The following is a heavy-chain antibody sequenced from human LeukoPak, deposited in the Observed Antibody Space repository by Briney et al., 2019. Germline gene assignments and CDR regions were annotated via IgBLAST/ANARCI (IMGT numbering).Heavy chain of an antibody. J-gene: IGHJ4*02. CDR3: ARGGSDTAMAHDY. V-gene: IGHV3-74*01. CDR2: INSDGSST. D-gene: IGHD5-18*01. CDR1: GFTFSSYW. Sequence: GGSLRLSCAASGFTFSSYWMHWVRQAPGKGLVWVSRINSDGSSTSYADSVKGRFTISRDDAKNTLYLQLNSLRAEDTAVYFCARGGSDTAMAHDYWGQGTLVTVSS.